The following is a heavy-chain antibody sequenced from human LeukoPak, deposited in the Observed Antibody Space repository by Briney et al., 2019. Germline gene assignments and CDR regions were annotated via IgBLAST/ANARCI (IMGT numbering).Heavy chain of an antibody. J-gene: IGHJ4*02. CDR3: ARRGESANYGDYRFDY. D-gene: IGHD4-17*01. V-gene: IGHV3-23*01. CDR2: ISGSSGLT. CDR1: GFTFSNYA. Sequence: GGSLRLSCAASGFTFSNYAMSWVRQAPGRGLEWVSAISGSSGLTYYADSVKGRFTISRDNSKNTLYLQMNSLRAEDTAVYYCARRGESANYGDYRFDYWGQGTLVAVSS.